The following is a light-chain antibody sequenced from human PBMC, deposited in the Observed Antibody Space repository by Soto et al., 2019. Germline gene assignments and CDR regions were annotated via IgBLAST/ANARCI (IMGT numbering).Light chain of an antibody. Sequence: EIVMTQSPATLSLSPGERATLSCRASQSVRTYLAWYQQKPGQAPRLLLFDASQRATGIPARFSGSGSGTDFNLTISNLDPEDFAVYYWQQSSAWPRTFRGWAEVEIK. CDR3: QQSSAWPRT. J-gene: IGKJ4*01. V-gene: IGKV3-11*01. CDR2: DAS. CDR1: QSVRTY.